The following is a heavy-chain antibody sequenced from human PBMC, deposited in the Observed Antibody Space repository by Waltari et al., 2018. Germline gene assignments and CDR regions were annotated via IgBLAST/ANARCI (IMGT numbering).Heavy chain of an antibody. CDR3: AKDVGSSSWSDAEYFQH. CDR1: GGTGRREE. Sequence: EGQRGEAGGGLGKEGGEGRREIAASGGTGRREERRRGGEGKGKGLEWVSAISGSGGSTYYADSVTGRFTISRDNSKTPLYLQMNSLRAADTAVYYFAKDVGSSSWSDAEYFQHWGQGTLVTVSS. CDR2: ISGSGGST. D-gene: IGHD6-13*01. J-gene: IGHJ1*01. V-gene: IGHV3-23*04.